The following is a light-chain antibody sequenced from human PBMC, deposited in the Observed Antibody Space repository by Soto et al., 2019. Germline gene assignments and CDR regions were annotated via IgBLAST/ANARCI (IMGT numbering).Light chain of an antibody. CDR1: RSISTY. CDR2: AAS. J-gene: IGKJ4*01. Sequence: DTQMTQSPSSLSAFVGDSVIITCRASRSISTYLNWYQQRSGEAPRLLIYAASSLQSGVPSRFSGSGSGTDFTLTINSLQPEDFATYYCQQTYNSPLTFGGGTKVEIK. CDR3: QQTYNSPLT. V-gene: IGKV1-39*01.